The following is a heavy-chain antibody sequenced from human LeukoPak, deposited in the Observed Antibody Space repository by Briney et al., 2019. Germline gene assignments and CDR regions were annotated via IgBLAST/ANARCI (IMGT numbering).Heavy chain of an antibody. Sequence: SVKVSCKASGGTFSSYAISWVRQAPGQGLEWMGRIIPIFGTANYAQKFQGRATITTDESTSTAYMELSSLRSEDTAVYYCARDPDYDSSGYLPPVDDYWGQGTLVTVSS. V-gene: IGHV1-69*05. CDR2: IIPIFGTA. J-gene: IGHJ4*02. CDR3: ARDPDYDSSGYLPPVDDY. D-gene: IGHD3-22*01. CDR1: GGTFSSYA.